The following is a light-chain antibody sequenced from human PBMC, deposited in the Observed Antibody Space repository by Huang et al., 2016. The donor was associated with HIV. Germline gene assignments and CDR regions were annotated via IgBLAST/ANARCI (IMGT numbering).Light chain of an antibody. J-gene: IGKJ1*01. CDR1: QSVSSY. CDR3: QQRSNWS. V-gene: IGKV3-11*01. Sequence: EIVLTQSPATLSLSPGERATPTCRSSQSVSSYLAWYQQKPGQAPRLRIYDASNRATGIPARFSGSGSGTDFTLTISSLEPEDFAVYYCQQRSNWSFGQGTKVEIK. CDR2: DAS.